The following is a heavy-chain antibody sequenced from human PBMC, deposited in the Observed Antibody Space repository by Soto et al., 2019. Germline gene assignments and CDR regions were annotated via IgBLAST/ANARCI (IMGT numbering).Heavy chain of an antibody. J-gene: IGHJ5*02. CDR3: AQVRGVGSWYFDP. CDR1: GGSFSGYY. V-gene: IGHV4-34*01. Sequence: TSETLSLTCAVYGGSFSGYYWSWIRQPPGKGLEWIGEINHSGSTNYNPSLKSRVTISVDTSKNQFSLKLSSVTAADTAVYYCAQVRGVGSWYFDPWGQGTLVTVSS. D-gene: IGHD3-10*01. CDR2: INHSGST.